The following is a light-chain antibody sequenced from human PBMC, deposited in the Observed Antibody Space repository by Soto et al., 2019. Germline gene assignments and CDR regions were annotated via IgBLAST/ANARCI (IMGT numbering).Light chain of an antibody. J-gene: IGLJ2*01. CDR3: AAWDDSLSGVL. Sequence: QSVLTQPPSASGTPGQRVSISCSGSSANIGSNYVYWYQQFPGTAPKLLIQRNNQRPSGVPDRFSGSKSGTSASLAISGLRSEDEADYYCAAWDDSLSGVLFGGGTQLTVL. V-gene: IGLV1-47*01. CDR1: SANIGSNY. CDR2: RNN.